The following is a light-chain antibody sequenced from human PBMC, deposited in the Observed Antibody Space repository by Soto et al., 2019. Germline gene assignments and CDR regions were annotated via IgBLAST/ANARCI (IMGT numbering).Light chain of an antibody. J-gene: IGKJ4*01. Sequence: DIVMTQSPDSLAVSLGERATINCKSSQSVLYNSNNKNYLAWYQQKPGQPPKLLIFWASTRESGVPDRFSGSGSGTDFTLPISSLQAEDVAVYYCQQYYSTPPTFG. CDR3: QQYYSTPPT. V-gene: IGKV4-1*01. CDR2: WAS. CDR1: QSVLYNSNNKNY.